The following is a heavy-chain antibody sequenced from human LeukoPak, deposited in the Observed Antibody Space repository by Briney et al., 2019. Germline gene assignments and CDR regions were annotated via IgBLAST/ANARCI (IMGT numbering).Heavy chain of an antibody. CDR1: GDSIIGYY. Sequence: SETLSLTCSVSGDSIIGYYWGWIRQPPGKGLEWIGNIYYTGNTYYNSSLKSRVTISLDTSKNQFSLKVISMSAADTAAYYCTKSDGYGLIRICGRGTMVTVSS. CDR2: IYYTGNT. CDR3: TKSDGYGLIRI. V-gene: IGHV4-39*07. J-gene: IGHJ3*02. D-gene: IGHD3-10*01.